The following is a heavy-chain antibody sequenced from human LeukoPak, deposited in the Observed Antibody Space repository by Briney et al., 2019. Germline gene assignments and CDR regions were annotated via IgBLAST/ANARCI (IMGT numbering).Heavy chain of an antibody. CDR2: INHSGST. V-gene: IGHV4-34*01. J-gene: IGHJ4*02. CDR3: ARGRRYYDSSGYYRIYY. Sequence: PSETLSLTCAVYGGSFSGYYWNWIRQPPGKGLEWIGEINHSGSTNYNPSLKSRVTISVDTSKNQFSLKLSSVTAADTAVYYCARGRRYYDSSGYYRIYYWGQGTLVTVSS. CDR1: GGSFSGYY. D-gene: IGHD3-22*01.